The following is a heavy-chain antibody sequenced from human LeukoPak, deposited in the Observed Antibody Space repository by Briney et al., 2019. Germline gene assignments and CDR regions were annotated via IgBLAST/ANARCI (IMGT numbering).Heavy chain of an antibody. CDR2: VNNDGSST. CDR1: GFTFSSYW. J-gene: IGHJ4*02. CDR3: TRGDNGSGRD. D-gene: IGHD3-10*01. V-gene: IGHV3-74*01. Sequence: GGSLRLSCAASGFTFSSYWMHWVRQAPGKGLEWVSRVNNDGSSTTYADSVKGRFTISRDNAKNTLYLQMNSLRAEDTAVYYCTRGDNGSGRDWGQGTLVTVSS.